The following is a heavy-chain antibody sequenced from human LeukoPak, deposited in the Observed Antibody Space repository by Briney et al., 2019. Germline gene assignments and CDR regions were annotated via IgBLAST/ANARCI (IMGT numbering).Heavy chain of an antibody. D-gene: IGHD3-9*01. CDR2: IRYDGSNK. CDR1: GFTFSSYG. J-gene: IGHJ4*02. Sequence: PGGSLRLSCAASGFTFSSYGMHWVRQAPGKGLEWVAFIRYDGSNKYYADSVKGRFTISRDNSKNTLYLQMNSLRAEDTAVYYCAKDHASHYDILTGCPPPFDYWGQGTLVTVSS. CDR3: AKDHASHYDILTGCPPPFDY. V-gene: IGHV3-30*02.